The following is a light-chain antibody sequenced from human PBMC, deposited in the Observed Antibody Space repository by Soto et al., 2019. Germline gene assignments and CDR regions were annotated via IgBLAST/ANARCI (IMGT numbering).Light chain of an antibody. CDR3: QRYNNAPRT. V-gene: IGKV1-27*01. CDR1: QGISNY. Sequence: DIQMTQSPSSLSGSVGDSVTITCRASQGISNYLAWYQQKPGKAPTLLIYAASTLQSGVPSRFGGSGSGTEFTLTISSLQPEDVATYYCQRYNNAPRTFGQGTKVEIK. CDR2: AAS. J-gene: IGKJ1*01.